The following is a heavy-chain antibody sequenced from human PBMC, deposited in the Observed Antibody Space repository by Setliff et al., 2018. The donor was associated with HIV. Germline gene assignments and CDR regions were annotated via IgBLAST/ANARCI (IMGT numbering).Heavy chain of an antibody. CDR2: ISSSTSTI. D-gene: IGHD4-4*01. V-gene: IGHV3-48*01. CDR3: AKGPVTDAEVYFDY. CDR1: GFIFSSYN. J-gene: IGHJ4*02. Sequence: GGSLRLSCAASGFIFSSYNMNWVRQAPGKGLEWVSYISSSTSTIYYADSVKGRFTTSRDNARNSLYLEMNSLRADDTAVYYCAKGPVTDAEVYFDYWGQGTLVTVSS.